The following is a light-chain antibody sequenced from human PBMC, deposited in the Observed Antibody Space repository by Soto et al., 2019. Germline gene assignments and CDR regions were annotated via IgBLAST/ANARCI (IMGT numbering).Light chain of an antibody. CDR2: EVN. V-gene: IGLV2-14*01. CDR3: SSYTTSSTHV. Sequence: QSALTQPASVSGSPGQSITISCTGTNSDVGGYNYVSWYQQHPGKAPKLMIYEVNNRPSGVSNRFSDSKSGNTASLTISGLQAEDEADYYCSSYTTSSTHVFGTGTKVTVL. J-gene: IGLJ1*01. CDR1: NSDVGGYNY.